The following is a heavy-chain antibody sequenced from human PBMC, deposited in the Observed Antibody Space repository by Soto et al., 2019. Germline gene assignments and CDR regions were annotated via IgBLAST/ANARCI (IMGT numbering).Heavy chain of an antibody. Sequence: PGGSLRLSCAASGFTFSDYYMTWIRQAPGKGLEWIGYSSNSGSFTRYADSVKGRFSISRDNAKSSLYLQISSLRGDDTATYYCVKSGDNYNLLDYWGQGT. CDR2: SSNSGSFT. CDR3: VKSGDNYNLLDY. D-gene: IGHD1-1*01. V-gene: IGHV3-11*06. CDR1: GFTFSDYY. J-gene: IGHJ4*02.